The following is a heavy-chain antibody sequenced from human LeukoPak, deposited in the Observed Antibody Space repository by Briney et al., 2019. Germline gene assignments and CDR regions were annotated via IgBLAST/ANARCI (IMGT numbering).Heavy chain of an antibody. CDR2: ISPSSDTI. D-gene: IGHD3-3*01. CDR3: AKDGGFWSGYGPPYFDY. V-gene: IGHV3-48*04. CDR1: GFTFSSYS. J-gene: IGHJ4*02. Sequence: GGSLRLSCAASGFTFSSYSMNWVRQAPGKGPEWVSYISPSSDTIKYADSVRGRFTISRDNAKNSLYLQVNSLRAEDTVVYYCAKDGGFWSGYGPPYFDYWGQGNLVTVSS.